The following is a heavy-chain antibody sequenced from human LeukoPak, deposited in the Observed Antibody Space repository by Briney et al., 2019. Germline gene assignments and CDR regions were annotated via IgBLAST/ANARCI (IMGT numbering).Heavy chain of an antibody. CDR2: IYYSGST. CDR1: GGSISSSSYY. Sequence: SETLSLTCTVSGGSISSSSYYWGWIRQPPGKGLEWIGSIYYSGSTYHNPSLKSRVTISVDTSKNQFSLKLSSVTAADTAVYYCARQDYDFWSGYYLYFDYWGQGTLVTVSS. J-gene: IGHJ4*02. D-gene: IGHD3-3*01. V-gene: IGHV4-39*01. CDR3: ARQDYDFWSGYYLYFDY.